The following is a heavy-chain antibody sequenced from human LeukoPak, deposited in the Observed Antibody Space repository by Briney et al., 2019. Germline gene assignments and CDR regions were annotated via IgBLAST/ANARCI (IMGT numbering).Heavy chain of an antibody. CDR2: ISSSSSTI. V-gene: IGHV3-48*01. J-gene: IGHJ3*02. Sequence: GGSLRLSCAASGFTFSSYSMNWVRQAPGKGLEWVSYISSSSSTIYYADSVKGRFTISRDNAKNSLYLQMNSLRAEDTAVYYCARGLRITMVRGVIIAFDIWGQGTMVTVSS. CDR1: GFTFSSYS. D-gene: IGHD3-10*01. CDR3: ARGLRITMVRGVIIAFDI.